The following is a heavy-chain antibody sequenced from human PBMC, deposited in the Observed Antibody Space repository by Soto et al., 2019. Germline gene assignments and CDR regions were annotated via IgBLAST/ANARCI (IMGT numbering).Heavy chain of an antibody. CDR2: ISGSGGST. V-gene: IGHV3-23*01. D-gene: IGHD6-19*01. J-gene: IGHJ6*02. CDR1: GFTFSSYA. CDR3: ANHPTVAGTNHYYYYGMDV. Sequence: PGGSLRLSCAASGFTFSSYAMSWVRQAPGKGLEWVSAISGSGGSTYYADSVKGRFTISRDNSKNTLYLQMNSLRAEDTAVYYCANHPTVAGTNHYYYYGMDVWGQGTTVAVSS.